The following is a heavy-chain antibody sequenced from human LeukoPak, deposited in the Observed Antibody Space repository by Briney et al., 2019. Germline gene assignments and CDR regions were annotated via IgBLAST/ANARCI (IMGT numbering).Heavy chain of an antibody. CDR3: AKRVAAAGPYFDY. CDR1: GFTFSSYA. D-gene: IGHD6-13*01. V-gene: IGHV3-23*01. Sequence: GGSLRLSCAASGFTFSSYAMNWVRQAPGKGLEWVSLISGSGGTTYYADSVKGRFTTSRDNSKNTLYLQMSSLRDEDTAVYYCAKRVAAAGPYFDYWGQGTLVTVSS. J-gene: IGHJ4*02. CDR2: ISGSGGTT.